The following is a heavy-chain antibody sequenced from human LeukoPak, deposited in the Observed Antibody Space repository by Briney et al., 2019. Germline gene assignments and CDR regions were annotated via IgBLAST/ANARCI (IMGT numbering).Heavy chain of an antibody. D-gene: IGHD6-19*01. V-gene: IGHV3-7*04. J-gene: IGHJ4*02. Sequence: GGSLRLSCAASGFIFSSYWMTWVRQAPGKGLEWVANIKHDGSEKYYVDSVKGRFTISRDNAKNSLYLQMNSLRADDTAVYYCAREYLRLGLDYWGQGTLVTVS. CDR3: AREYLRLGLDY. CDR2: IKHDGSEK. CDR1: GFIFSSYW.